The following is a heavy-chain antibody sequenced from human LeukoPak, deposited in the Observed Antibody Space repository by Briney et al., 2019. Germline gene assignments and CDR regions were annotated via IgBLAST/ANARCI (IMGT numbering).Heavy chain of an antibody. V-gene: IGHV4-34*01. J-gene: IGHJ4*02. CDR1: GGSLSGYY. CDR2: INQSGST. D-gene: IGHD3-10*01. Sequence: SETLSLTCAVYGGSLSGYYWTWIRQPPRKGLEWIGEINQSGSTNYNPSLKSRVTISVDTSKNQFSLKLSSVTAADTAVYYCARVATEYYYGSGSPLHYFDYWGQGTLVTVSS. CDR3: ARVATEYYYGSGSPLHYFDY.